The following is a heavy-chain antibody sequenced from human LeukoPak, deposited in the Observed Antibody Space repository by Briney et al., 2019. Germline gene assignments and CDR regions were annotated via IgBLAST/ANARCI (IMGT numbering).Heavy chain of an antibody. CDR3: ARLGYYDRPNGNY. D-gene: IGHD3-22*01. Sequence: SETLSLTCTVSGVSISSSNSYWGWVRQPPGKGLEWIGSIYYSGNTYYNPSLKSRVTISVDTSKNQFSLKLSSVTAADTAVYYCARLGYYDRPNGNYWGQGTLVTVSS. V-gene: IGHV4-39*07. J-gene: IGHJ4*02. CDR2: IYYSGNT. CDR1: GVSISSSNSY.